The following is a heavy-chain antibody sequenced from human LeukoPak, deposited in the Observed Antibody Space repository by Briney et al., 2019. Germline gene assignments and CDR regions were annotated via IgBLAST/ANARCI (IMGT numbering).Heavy chain of an antibody. CDR3: AREYCSGGSCYYYYYGMDV. CDR2: ISAYNGNT. J-gene: IGHJ6*02. Sequence: GASVKVSCKASGYTFTSYGISWVRQAPGQGLEWMGWISAYNGNTNYAQKLQGRVTMTTDTSTSTAYMELRSLRSDDTAVYYCAREYCSGGSCYYYYYGMDVWGQGTTVTVSS. D-gene: IGHD2-15*01. V-gene: IGHV1-18*01. CDR1: GYTFTSYG.